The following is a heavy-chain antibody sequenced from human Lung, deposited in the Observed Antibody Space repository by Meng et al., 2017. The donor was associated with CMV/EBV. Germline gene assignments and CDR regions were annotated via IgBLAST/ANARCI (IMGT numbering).Heavy chain of an antibody. V-gene: IGHV3-21*01. CDR1: GFTFDSYG. CDR2: ITRRSDYI. D-gene: IGHD4-17*01. J-gene: IGHJ3*02. Sequence: GGSLRLSCTASGFTFDSYGMNWVRQAPGKGLEWVSCITRRSDYIRYADSVKGRFTTSRDNARNSLYLQMNSLRADDTAVYYCARPLYGDYEGGAFDIWGQGTMVTVSS. CDR3: ARPLYGDYEGGAFDI.